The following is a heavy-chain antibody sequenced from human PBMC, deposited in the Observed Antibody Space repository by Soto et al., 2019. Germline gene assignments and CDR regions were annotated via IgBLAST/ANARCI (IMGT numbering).Heavy chain of an antibody. D-gene: IGHD1-26*01. V-gene: IGHV3-23*01. CDR2: ISGSGGST. CDR1: GFTFNKYA. J-gene: IGHJ4*02. CDR3: AKGGGSYGYYFDY. Sequence: GGSLRLSCVASGFTFNKYALAWVRQAPGKGLEWVSAISGSGGSTYYADSVKGRFTISRDNSKNTLYLQMNSLRAEDTAVYYCAKGGGSYGYYFDYWGQGTLVTVSS.